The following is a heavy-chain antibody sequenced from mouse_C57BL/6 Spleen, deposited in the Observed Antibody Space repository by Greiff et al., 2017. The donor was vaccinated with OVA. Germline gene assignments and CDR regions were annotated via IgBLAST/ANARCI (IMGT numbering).Heavy chain of an antibody. CDR3: ARQDYPRYFDV. CDR2: ISSGGSYT. D-gene: IGHD2-4*01. CDR1: GFTFSSYG. J-gene: IGHJ1*03. V-gene: IGHV5-6*02. Sequence: DVMLVESGGDLVKPGGSLKLSCAASGFTFSSYGMSWVRQTPDKRLEWVATISSGGSYTYYPDSVKGRFTISRDNAKNTLYLQMSSLKSEDTAMDYCARQDYPRYFDVWGTGTTVTVSS.